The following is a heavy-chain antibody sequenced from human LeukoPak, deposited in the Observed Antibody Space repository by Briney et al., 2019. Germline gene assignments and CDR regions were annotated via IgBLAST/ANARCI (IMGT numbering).Heavy chain of an antibody. D-gene: IGHD5-12*01. CDR2: INPNSGGT. CDR3: AVLGATIMRFDY. V-gene: IGHV1-2*02. Sequence: ASVKVSCKASGYTFTGYYMHWVRQAPGQGLEWMGWINPNSGGTNYAQKFQGRVTMTRDTSISTAYMELSRLRSDDTAVYYCAVLGATIMRFDYWGQRTLVTVSS. J-gene: IGHJ4*02. CDR1: GYTFTGYY.